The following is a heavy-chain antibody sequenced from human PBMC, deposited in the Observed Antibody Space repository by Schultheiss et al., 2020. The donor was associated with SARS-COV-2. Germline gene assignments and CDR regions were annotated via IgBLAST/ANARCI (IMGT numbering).Heavy chain of an antibody. CDR1: GGSFSGYY. CDR2: IYYSGST. V-gene: IGHV4-34*01. CDR3: ARHRYGDYAFDY. D-gene: IGHD4-17*01. Sequence: SETLSLTCAVYGGSFSGYYWSWIRQPPGKGLEWIGSIYYSGSTYYNPSLKSRVTISVDTSKNQFSLKLSSVTAADTAVYYCARHRYGDYAFDYWGQGTLVTVSS. J-gene: IGHJ4*02.